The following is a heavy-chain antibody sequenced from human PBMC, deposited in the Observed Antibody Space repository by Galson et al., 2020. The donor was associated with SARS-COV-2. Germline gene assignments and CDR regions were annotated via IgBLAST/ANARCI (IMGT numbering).Heavy chain of an antibody. V-gene: IGHV3-64D*06. Sequence: GGSLRLSCSASGFTFSSYAMHWVRQAPGKGLEYVSAISSNGGSTYYADSVKGRFTISRDNSKNTLYLQMSSLRAEDTAVYYCVKADTAMAPVYYFDYWGQGTLVTVSS. CDR3: VKADTAMAPVYYFDY. D-gene: IGHD5-18*01. J-gene: IGHJ4*02. CDR1: GFTFSSYA. CDR2: ISSNGGST.